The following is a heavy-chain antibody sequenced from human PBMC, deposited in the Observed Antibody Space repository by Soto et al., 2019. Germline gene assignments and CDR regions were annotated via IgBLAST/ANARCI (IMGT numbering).Heavy chain of an antibody. CDR2: IYWNDNK. V-gene: IGHV2-5*01. J-gene: IGHJ5*02. Sequence: GSGPTLVNPTQTLTLTCTFSGFSLSTSGLGVGWIRQPPGKALEWLALIYWNDNKRYSPSLKTKLTITKDTSKNQVVLTMTNMDPVDTATYYCAHSHDFSNYDWFDPWGQGTLVTVSS. CDR1: GFSLSTSGLG. CDR3: AHSHDFSNYDWFDP. D-gene: IGHD4-4*01.